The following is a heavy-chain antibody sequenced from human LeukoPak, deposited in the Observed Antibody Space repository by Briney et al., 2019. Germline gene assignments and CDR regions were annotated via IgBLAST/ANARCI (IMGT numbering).Heavy chain of an antibody. Sequence: ASVRVSCKASGYSFTGYYIHWVRPAPGQGLEWMAWISPHSGETNSTHKFQGRVALTRDTSITTAYLEPTSLTSDDTAVYYFSRERDYYDSNDYYVDYFDYWGQGALVTVSS. CDR3: SRERDYYDSNDYYVDYFDY. D-gene: IGHD3-22*01. V-gene: IGHV1-2*02. CDR2: ISPHSGET. CDR1: GYSFTGYY. J-gene: IGHJ4*02.